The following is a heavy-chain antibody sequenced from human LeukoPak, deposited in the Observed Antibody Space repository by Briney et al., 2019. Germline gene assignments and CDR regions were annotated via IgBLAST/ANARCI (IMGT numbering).Heavy chain of an antibody. V-gene: IGHV4-59*08. D-gene: IGHD3-10*01. CDR1: GGSISSYY. Sequence: PSETLSLTCTVSGGSISSYYWSWIRQPPGKGLEWVGYIYYSGSTNYNPSLKSRVTISVDTSKNQFSLKLSSVTAADTAVYYCARTRYYYNSRSYGAPYYFDYWGQGTLVTVSS. CDR2: IYYSGST. J-gene: IGHJ4*02. CDR3: ARTRYYYNSRSYGAPYYFDY.